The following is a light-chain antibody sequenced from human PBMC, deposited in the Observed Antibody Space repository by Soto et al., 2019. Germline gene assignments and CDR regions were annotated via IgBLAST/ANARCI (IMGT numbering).Light chain of an antibody. CDR1: QSLLLSNGYNY. CDR2: LGS. J-gene: IGKJ2*01. CDR3: MQVLQAPYT. Sequence: DIVMTQSPLSLPATPEAPASISCRSSQSLLLSNGYNYLDWYLQKPGQSPQLLIYLGSDRASGVPDRFSGSGSGTDFTLKISRVEAEDVGLYYSMQVLQAPYTFGQGTQLEIK. V-gene: IGKV2-28*01.